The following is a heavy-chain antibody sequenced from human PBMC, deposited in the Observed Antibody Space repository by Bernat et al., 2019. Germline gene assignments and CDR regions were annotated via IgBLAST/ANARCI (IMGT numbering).Heavy chain of an antibody. D-gene: IGHD3-10*01. Sequence: QVQLQESGPGLVKPSETLSLTCTVSGGSISSYYWSWIRQPPGKGLEWIGYIYYSGSTNYNPSLKSRVTISVDTSKNQFSLKLSSVTAADTAVYYCARNSPDGLWFGELLYFDYWGQGTLVTVSS. CDR3: ARNSPDGLWFGELLYFDY. CDR2: IYYSGST. J-gene: IGHJ4*02. CDR1: GGSISSYY. V-gene: IGHV4-59*08.